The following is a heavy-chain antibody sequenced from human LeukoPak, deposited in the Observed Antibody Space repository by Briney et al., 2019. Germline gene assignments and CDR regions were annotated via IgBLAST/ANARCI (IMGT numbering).Heavy chain of an antibody. D-gene: IGHD3-3*01. CDR2: ISPSGDIT. J-gene: IGHJ6*03. V-gene: IGHV3-23*01. CDR1: GFTFSNHG. Sequence: PGGSLRLSCAASGFTFSNHGMNWVRQAPGKGLEWVSGISPSGDITYYADSVKGRFTISRDNSKNTLYLQMNSLRAEDTAVYYCARDWNYYYMDVWGKGTTVTISS. CDR3: ARDWNYYYMDV.